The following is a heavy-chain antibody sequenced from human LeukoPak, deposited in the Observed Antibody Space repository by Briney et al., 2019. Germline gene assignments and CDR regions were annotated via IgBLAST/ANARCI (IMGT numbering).Heavy chain of an antibody. CDR3: ARDGGYYYDSSGSYFDY. CDR2: IIPIFGTA. CDR1: GGTFSSYA. J-gene: IGHJ4*02. D-gene: IGHD3-22*01. V-gene: IGHV1-69*01. Sequence: SVKVSCKASGGTFSSYAISWVRQAPGQGLEWMGGIIPIFGTANYAQKFQGRVTITADESTSTAHMELSSLRSEDTAVYYCARDGGYYYDSSGSYFDYWGQGALVTVSS.